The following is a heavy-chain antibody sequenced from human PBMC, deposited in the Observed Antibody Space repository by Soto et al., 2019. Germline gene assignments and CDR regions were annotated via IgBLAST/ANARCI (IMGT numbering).Heavy chain of an antibody. CDR2: IIPIFGTA. V-gene: IGHV1-69*13. Sequence: GASVKVSCKASGGTFSSYAISWVQQAPGQGLEWMGGIIPIFGTANYAQKFQGRVTITADESTSTAYMELSSLRSEDTAVYYCARGFPQVAATDYYYYGMDVWGQGTTVTVSS. CDR3: ARGFPQVAATDYYYYGMDV. D-gene: IGHD2-15*01. CDR1: GGTFSSYA. J-gene: IGHJ6*02.